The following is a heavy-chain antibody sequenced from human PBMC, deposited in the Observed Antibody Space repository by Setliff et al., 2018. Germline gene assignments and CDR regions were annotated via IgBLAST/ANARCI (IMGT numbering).Heavy chain of an antibody. Sequence: LSLSRAPPGCTFGVYDMTWFRQAPGKGLEWVSDSNRSGGRIGYADPVKGGYTISRNDAKNPLVLQMKSLAVEETALYSCARAHRYYSDTIGYFSDPGRSAFDVWGLGTMVTVSS. D-gene: IGHD3-22*01. CDR2: SNRSGGRI. CDR3: ARAHRYYSDTIGYFSDPGRSAFDV. CDR1: GCTFGVYD. V-gene: IGHV3-20*04. J-gene: IGHJ3*01.